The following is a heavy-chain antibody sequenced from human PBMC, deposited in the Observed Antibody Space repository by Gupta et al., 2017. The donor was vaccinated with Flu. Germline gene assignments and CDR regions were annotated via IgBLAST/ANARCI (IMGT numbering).Heavy chain of an antibody. V-gene: IGHV3-9*01. Sequence: QAPGKGLEWVSGISWNSGSIGYADSVKGRFTISRDNAKNSLYLQMNSLGADDTALYYCAKDGYGDLWAEFDYWGQGTLVSVSS. CDR3: AKDGYGDLWAEFDY. J-gene: IGHJ4*02. D-gene: IGHD4-17*01. CDR2: ISWNSGSI.